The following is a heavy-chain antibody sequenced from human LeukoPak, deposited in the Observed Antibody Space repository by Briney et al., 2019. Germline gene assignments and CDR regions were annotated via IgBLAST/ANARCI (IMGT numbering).Heavy chain of an antibody. J-gene: IGHJ4*02. CDR2: IYSGGST. CDR3: AKDRDVYCGGDCPPDY. Sequence: PGGSLRLSCAASGFTVSSNYMSWVRQAPGKGLEWVSVIYSGGSTYYADSVKGRFTISRDNSKNTLYLQMNSLRAEDTAVYYCAKDRDVYCGGDCPPDYWGQGTLVTVSS. CDR1: GFTVSSNY. V-gene: IGHV3-66*01. D-gene: IGHD2-21*02.